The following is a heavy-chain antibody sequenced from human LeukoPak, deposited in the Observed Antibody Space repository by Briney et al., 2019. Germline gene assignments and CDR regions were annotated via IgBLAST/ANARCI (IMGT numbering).Heavy chain of an antibody. J-gene: IGHJ4*02. CDR3: ARYYIEGRCFDY. D-gene: IGHD3-10*01. Sequence: ASVKVSCKASGYTVSSYFMHWVRPAAGQGLEWMGWINPNSGGTNYAQKFQGRVTMTRDTSIRTAYMELSRLRSDDTAMYYCARYYIEGRCFDYWGQGTLVTVSS. V-gene: IGHV1-2*02. CDR1: GYTVSSYF. CDR2: INPNSGGT.